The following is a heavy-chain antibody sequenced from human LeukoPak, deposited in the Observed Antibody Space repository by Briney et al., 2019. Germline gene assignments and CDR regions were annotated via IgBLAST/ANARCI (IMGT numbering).Heavy chain of an antibody. J-gene: IGHJ4*02. CDR2: INTGDIT. CDR1: GFTFDYSA. Sequence: PGGSLRLSCAASGFTFDYSAMTWVRQAPEKGLEWVSTINTGDITFYANSVKGRFTISRDNSKNALSLQMNSLRAEDTAIYYCAKNGKDNYEMFFDYWGQGTLVTVSS. V-gene: IGHV3-23*01. CDR3: AKNGKDNYEMFFDY. D-gene: IGHD4-11*01.